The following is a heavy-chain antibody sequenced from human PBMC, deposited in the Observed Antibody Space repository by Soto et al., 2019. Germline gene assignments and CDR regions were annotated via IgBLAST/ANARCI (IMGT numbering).Heavy chain of an antibody. CDR1: GGTFSSYA. CDR3: ARYHCTNGVCYPNWFDP. Sequence: QVQLVQSGAEVKKPGSSVKVSCKASGGTFSSYAISWVRQAPGQGLEWMGGIIPIFGTANYAQKFQGRVTITADESTSTAYMGLSSLRSEDTAVYYCARYHCTNGVCYPNWFDPWGQGTLVTVSS. J-gene: IGHJ5*02. V-gene: IGHV1-69*01. CDR2: IIPIFGTA. D-gene: IGHD2-8*01.